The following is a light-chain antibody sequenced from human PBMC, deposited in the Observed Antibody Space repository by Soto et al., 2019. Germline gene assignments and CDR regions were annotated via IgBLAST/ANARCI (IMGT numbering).Light chain of an antibody. CDR2: GAS. J-gene: IGKJ1*01. CDR1: QSVDIN. Sequence: EIVLTQSPATLSVSPGKRVTLSCRASQSVDINLTWYQQKPGQAPRLLIYGASTRATDMSGTFSGRGSGTEFTLTISNVRPEDFAVYYCQQYRSWPRTFGQGTKVDIK. V-gene: IGKV3-15*01. CDR3: QQYRSWPRT.